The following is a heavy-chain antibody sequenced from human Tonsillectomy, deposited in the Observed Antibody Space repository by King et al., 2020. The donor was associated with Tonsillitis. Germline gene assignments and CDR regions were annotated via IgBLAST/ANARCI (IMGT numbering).Heavy chain of an antibody. V-gene: IGHV3-7*03. Sequence: VQLVESGGGLVQPGGSLRLSCAASGFTFSSYWMSWVRQAPGKGLEWVANIKQDGSEKYYVDSVKGRFTISRENAKNSLYLQMNRLRAEDTAVYYGARDTNTPMVTAAFDIWGQGTMVTVSS. D-gene: IGHD5-18*01. J-gene: IGHJ3*02. CDR1: GFTFSSYW. CDR3: ARDTNTPMVTAAFDI. CDR2: IKQDGSEK.